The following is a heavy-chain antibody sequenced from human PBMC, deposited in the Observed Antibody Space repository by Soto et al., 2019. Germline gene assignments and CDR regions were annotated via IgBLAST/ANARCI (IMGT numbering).Heavy chain of an antibody. CDR3: AKRIWYFDL. CDR1: GFTFSSYW. CDR2: IKQDGSKK. J-gene: IGHJ2*01. V-gene: IGHV3-7*01. Sequence: PGGSLRLSCAASGFTFSSYWMTWVRQAPGKGLEWVADIKQDGSKKYYVDSVKGRFTISRDNAKNSLYLQMNSLRAEDTAVNYCAKRIWYFDLWGRGTLVTVSS.